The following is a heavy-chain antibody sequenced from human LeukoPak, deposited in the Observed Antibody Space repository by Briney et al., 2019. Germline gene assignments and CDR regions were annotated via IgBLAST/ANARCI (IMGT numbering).Heavy chain of an antibody. CDR1: GYSFTSYW. J-gene: IGHJ5*02. V-gene: IGHV5-51*01. Sequence: GESLKISCKGSGYSFTSYWIGWVRQMPGKGLEWMGIIYPGDSDTRYSPSFQGQVTISADKSISTAYLQWSSLKASDTAMYYCARDVYGSGSYPNWFDPWGQGTLVTVPS. CDR3: ARDVYGSGSYPNWFDP. CDR2: IYPGDSDT. D-gene: IGHD3-10*01.